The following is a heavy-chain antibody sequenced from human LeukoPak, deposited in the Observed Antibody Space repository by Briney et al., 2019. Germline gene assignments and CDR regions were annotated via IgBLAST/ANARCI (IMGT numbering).Heavy chain of an antibody. V-gene: IGHV3-9*01. CDR1: GFTFGNYA. J-gene: IGHJ3*02. D-gene: IGHD6-19*01. CDR2: ISLNSNNV. Sequence: PGGSLRLSCAASGFTFGNYAMHWVRQAPGKGLEWVAGISLNSNNVVYADSVRGRFTISRDNAKNSLFLQMNSLRAEDTALYYCAKGNSSGLVDAFDIWGQGTMVTVSS. CDR3: AKGNSSGLVDAFDI.